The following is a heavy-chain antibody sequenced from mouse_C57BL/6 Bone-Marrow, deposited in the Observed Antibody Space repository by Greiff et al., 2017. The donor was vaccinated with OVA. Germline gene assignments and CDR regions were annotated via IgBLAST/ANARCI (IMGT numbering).Heavy chain of an antibody. V-gene: IGHV1-81*01. D-gene: IGHD5-1*01. J-gene: IGHJ2*01. CDR1: GYTFTSYG. Sequence: VKLMESGAELARPGASVKLSCKASGYTFTSYGISWVKQRTGQGLEWIGEINPRSGNTDYNEKFKGKATLTADKSSSTAYMELRSLTSEDSAVYFGESCYRTYVPYWGQGTTVTVSS. CDR3: ESCYRTYVPY. CDR2: INPRSGNT.